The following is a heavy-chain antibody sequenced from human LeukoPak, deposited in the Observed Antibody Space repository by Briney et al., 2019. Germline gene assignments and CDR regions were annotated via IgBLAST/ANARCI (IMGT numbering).Heavy chain of an antibody. CDR2: IYHSGST. J-gene: IGHJ4*02. Sequence: SQTLSLTCTVSGGSISSGGYYWSWIRQPPGKGLEWIGYIYHSGSTYYNPSLKSRVTISVDRSKNQFSLKLSSVTAADTAVYYCAREGSYSGYDSWGFDWGQGTLVTVSS. CDR3: AREGSYSGYDSWGFD. CDR1: GGSISSGGYY. V-gene: IGHV4-30-2*01. D-gene: IGHD5-12*01.